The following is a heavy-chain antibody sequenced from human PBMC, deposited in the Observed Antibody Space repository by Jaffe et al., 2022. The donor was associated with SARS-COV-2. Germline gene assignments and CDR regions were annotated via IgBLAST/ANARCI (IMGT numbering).Heavy chain of an antibody. J-gene: IGHJ5*02. CDR1: GFTVSSNY. Sequence: EVQLVESGGGLVQPGGSLRLSCAASGFTVSSNYMSWVRQAPGKGLEWVSVIYSGGSTYYADSVKGRFTISRDNSKNTLYLQMNSLRAEDTAVYYCASLRDSSIFWSWFDPWGQGTLVTVSS. V-gene: IGHV3-66*02. CDR2: IYSGGST. D-gene: IGHD2-21*01. CDR3: ASLRDSSIFWSWFDP.